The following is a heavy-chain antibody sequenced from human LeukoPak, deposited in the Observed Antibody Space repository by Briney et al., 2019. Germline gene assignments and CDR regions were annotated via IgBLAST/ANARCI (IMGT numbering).Heavy chain of an antibody. CDR1: GGTFISYA. CDR2: IIPIFGTA. V-gene: IGHV1-69*13. CDR3: ARLLVGYDFPLDY. Sequence: SVKVSCKASGGTFISYAISWVRQAPGQGLEWMGGIIPIFGTANYAQKFQGRVTITADESTSTAYMELSSLRSEDTAVYYCARLLVGYDFPLDYWGQGTLVTVSS. D-gene: IGHD5-12*01. J-gene: IGHJ4*02.